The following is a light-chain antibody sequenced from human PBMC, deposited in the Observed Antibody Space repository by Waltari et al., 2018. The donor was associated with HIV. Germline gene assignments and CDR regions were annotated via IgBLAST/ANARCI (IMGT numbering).Light chain of an antibody. V-gene: IGKV4-1*01. J-gene: IGKJ4*01. CDR3: QQYYRTPLT. Sequence: DIVMTQSPDSLAVSLGERATVTCKARQTLLYSSNNKNYLAWYQHKPGQPPKLLIYWAATRQSGVPDRFSGSGSGTNFSLTINKLQAEDVATYYCQQYYRTPLTFGGGTRVGLK. CDR1: QTLLYSSNNKNY. CDR2: WAA.